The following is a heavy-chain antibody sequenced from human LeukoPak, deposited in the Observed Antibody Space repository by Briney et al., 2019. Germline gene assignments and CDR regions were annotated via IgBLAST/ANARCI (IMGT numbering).Heavy chain of an antibody. CDR2: ISGSASST. J-gene: IGHJ5*02. CDR3: AKDGDFWSTGSWIDP. CDR1: GFTFSNYA. Sequence: GGSLRLSCAASGFTFSNYAMSWVRHAPGKGLEWVSAISGSASSTYHADSVKGRFTISRDNSKNTLYLQMNSLRAEDTAVYYCAKDGDFWSTGSWIDPWGQGTLVTVSS. D-gene: IGHD3-3*01. V-gene: IGHV3-23*01.